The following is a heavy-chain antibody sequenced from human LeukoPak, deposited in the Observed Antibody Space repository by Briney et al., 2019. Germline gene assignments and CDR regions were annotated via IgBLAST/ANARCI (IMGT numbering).Heavy chain of an antibody. J-gene: IGHJ4*02. Sequence: GGSLRLSCAASGFTFSRYGLHWVRQAPAKGLEWVALISYNGHNKYYADSVKGRFTISRDNSKNTLYLQMNSLRAEDTAVYYCAKDLEVPILDYWSQGTLVTVSS. CDR2: ISYNGHNK. CDR3: AKDLEVPILDY. CDR1: GFTFSRYG. V-gene: IGHV3-30*18. D-gene: IGHD1-1*01.